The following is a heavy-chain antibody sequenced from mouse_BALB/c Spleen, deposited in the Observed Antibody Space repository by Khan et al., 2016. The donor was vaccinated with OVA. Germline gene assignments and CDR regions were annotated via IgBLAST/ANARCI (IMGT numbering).Heavy chain of an antibody. D-gene: IGHD2-4*01. CDR1: AYTFTAYD. J-gene: IGHJ4*01. Sequence: VQLQESGPELVKPGALVKISCKASAYTFTAYDINWVKQRPGQGLEWIGWIYPGDGSTKYNENFKGKATLTADKSSNTAYMQLHSLTSEKSAVYFGARDGLRRVAMDYWGQGTSVSVSS. V-gene: IGHV1S56*01. CDR3: ARDGLRRVAMDY. CDR2: IYPGDGST.